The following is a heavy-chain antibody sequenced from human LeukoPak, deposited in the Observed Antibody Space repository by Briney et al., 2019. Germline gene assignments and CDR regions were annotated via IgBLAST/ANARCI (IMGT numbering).Heavy chain of an antibody. CDR1: GGSISSYY. V-gene: IGHV4-59*08. Sequence: SETLSLTCTVSGGSISSYYWSWIRQPPGKGLEWIGYIYTSGSTSSSPSLKSRVTISLDTSRNQFSLKLTSVTAADTALYYCARHSVGGNSAYWSFDLWGRGTLVTVSS. CDR2: IYTSGST. J-gene: IGHJ2*01. CDR3: ARHSVGGNSAYWSFDL. D-gene: IGHD4-23*01.